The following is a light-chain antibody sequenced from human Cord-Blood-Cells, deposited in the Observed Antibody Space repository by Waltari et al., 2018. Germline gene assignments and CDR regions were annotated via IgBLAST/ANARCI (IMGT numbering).Light chain of an antibody. Sequence: DIVMTQSPDSLAVSLGERATINCKFSQSVLYSSNNKNYFAWYQEKPGHPPKLLIYWASTRGSGVPDRFSGSGSGTDFTLTISSLQAEDVAVYDCQQYDSTPPTFGQGTKLEIK. V-gene: IGKV4-1*01. CDR1: QSVLYSSNNKNY. J-gene: IGKJ2*01. CDR2: WAS. CDR3: QQYDSTPPT.